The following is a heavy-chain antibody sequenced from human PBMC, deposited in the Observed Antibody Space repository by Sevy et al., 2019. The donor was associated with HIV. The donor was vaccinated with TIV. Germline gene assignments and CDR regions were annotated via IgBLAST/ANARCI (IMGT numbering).Heavy chain of an antibody. V-gene: IGHV3-48*02. Sequence: GGSLRLSCAGSGFTFSSSALSWVRQAPGKGLEWVSYISSSSSTIYYADSVKGRFTISRDNAKNSLYLQMNSLRDEDTAVYYCARTACSGGSCYLGAFDIWGQGTMVTV. J-gene: IGHJ3*02. CDR1: GFTFSSSA. CDR3: ARTACSGGSCYLGAFDI. D-gene: IGHD2-15*01. CDR2: ISSSSSTI.